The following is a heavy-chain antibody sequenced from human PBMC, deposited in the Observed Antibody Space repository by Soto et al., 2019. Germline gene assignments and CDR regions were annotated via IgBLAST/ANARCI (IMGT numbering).Heavy chain of an antibody. D-gene: IGHD3-22*01. Sequence: EVQLVESGGGLVQPGGSLRLSCAASGFTFSSYSMNWVRQAPEKGLEWVSYISRSSSSMYYADSVRGRFTISRDNAYNSLYLQMHSLRDEDTAVYYCARADYDTSGYYFDYWGQGALVTVSS. CDR1: GFTFSSYS. CDR3: ARADYDTSGYYFDY. V-gene: IGHV3-48*02. J-gene: IGHJ4*02. CDR2: ISRSSSSM.